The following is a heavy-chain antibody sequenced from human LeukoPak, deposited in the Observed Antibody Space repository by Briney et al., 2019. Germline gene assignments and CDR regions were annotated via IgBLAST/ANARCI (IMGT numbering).Heavy chain of an antibody. J-gene: IGHJ4*02. CDR2: IGTAGDT. V-gene: IGHV3-13*01. Sequence: GGSLRLSCAASEFTFSRYDMHWVRQATGKGLEWVSGIGTAGDTYYAGSVKGRFTISRENAKNSLYLQMNSLTAGDTAVHYCAGAGSETQWRAFDFWGQGALVTVFS. CDR3: AGAGSETQWRAFDF. D-gene: IGHD6-19*01. CDR1: EFTFSRYD.